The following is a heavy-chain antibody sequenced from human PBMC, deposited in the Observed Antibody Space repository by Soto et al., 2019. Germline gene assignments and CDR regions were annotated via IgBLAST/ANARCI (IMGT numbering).Heavy chain of an antibody. J-gene: IGHJ6*02. CDR1: GGTFSSYA. Sequence: SVKVSCKASGGTFSSYAISWGRQAPGQGLEWMGGIIPIFGTANYAQKFQGRVTITADESTSTAYMELGSLRSEYTAVYYCALNSSSLFVHPAAAYYYYYYGMDVWGQGTTVTVSS. D-gene: IGHD6-6*01. CDR2: IIPIFGTA. CDR3: ALNSSSLFVHPAAAYYYYYYGMDV. V-gene: IGHV1-69*13.